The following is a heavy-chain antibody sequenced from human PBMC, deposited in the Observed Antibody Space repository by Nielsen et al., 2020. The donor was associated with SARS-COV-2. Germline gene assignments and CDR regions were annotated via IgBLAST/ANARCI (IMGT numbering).Heavy chain of an antibody. CDR2: IGRSGSTM. J-gene: IGHJ4*02. CDR1: GFSFSSYE. V-gene: IGHV3-48*03. CDR3: ARGDCSGGSCYGHLKYFDY. Sequence: GESLKISCAASGFSFSSYEMSWVRQAPGKGLEWVSYIGRSGSTMYYADSVRGRFTISSDNAKTSLYLQMNSLRAEDTAVYFCARGDCSGGSCYGHLKYFDYWGQGTLVTVSS. D-gene: IGHD2-15*01.